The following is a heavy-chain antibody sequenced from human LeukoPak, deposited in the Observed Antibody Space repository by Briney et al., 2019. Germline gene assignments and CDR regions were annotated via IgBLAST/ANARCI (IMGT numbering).Heavy chain of an antibody. Sequence: ASVKVSCKASGYTFTSYGISWVRQAPGQGLEWTGWISAYNGNTNYAQKLQGRVTMTTDTSTSTAYMELRSLRSDDTAVYYCARWSYCSGGSCYWFDPWGQGTLVTVSS. CDR1: GYTFTSYG. CDR3: ARWSYCSGGSCYWFDP. V-gene: IGHV1-18*01. CDR2: ISAYNGNT. J-gene: IGHJ5*02. D-gene: IGHD2-15*01.